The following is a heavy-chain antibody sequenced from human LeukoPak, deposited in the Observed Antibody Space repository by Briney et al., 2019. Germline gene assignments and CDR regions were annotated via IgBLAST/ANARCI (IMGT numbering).Heavy chain of an antibody. J-gene: IGHJ6*02. Sequence: PGGSLRLSCAVSGFTVSSNYMSWVRQAPGKGLEWVSVIYSAGNTNHADSVRGRFTISRDNSKNTLYLQMSSLRVEDTAVYYCARGRYEFSAGMDVWAKGPRSPSP. CDR3: ARGRYEFSAGMDV. CDR1: GFTVSSNY. D-gene: IGHD5-12*01. V-gene: IGHV3-53*01. CDR2: IYSAGNT.